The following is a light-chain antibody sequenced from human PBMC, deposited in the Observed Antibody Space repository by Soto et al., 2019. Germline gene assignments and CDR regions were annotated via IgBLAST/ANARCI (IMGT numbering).Light chain of an antibody. CDR3: QKYSSVPV. Sequence: DIQMTQSPTSLSASVGDRVTITCRASQGIRNFVAWYQQKPGKAPKLLIYAASTLQSGVPSRFSGSGSGTDFTLTISRLQPEGVATYSCQKYSSVPVFGPGTKVEIK. CDR1: QGIRNF. CDR2: AAS. V-gene: IGKV1-27*01. J-gene: IGKJ3*01.